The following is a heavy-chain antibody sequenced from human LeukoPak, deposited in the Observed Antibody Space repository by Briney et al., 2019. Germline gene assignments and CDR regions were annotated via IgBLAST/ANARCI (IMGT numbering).Heavy chain of an antibody. J-gene: IGHJ4*02. CDR3: ARGITGSRRLFDY. Sequence: SVKVSCKASGYIFTGYYMHWVRQAPGQGLEWTGGIIPIFGTANYAQKFQGRVTITTDESTSTAYMELSSLRSEDTAVYYCARGITGSRRLFDYWGQGTLVTVSS. D-gene: IGHD1-20*01. CDR2: IIPIFGTA. V-gene: IGHV1-69*05. CDR1: GYIFTGYY.